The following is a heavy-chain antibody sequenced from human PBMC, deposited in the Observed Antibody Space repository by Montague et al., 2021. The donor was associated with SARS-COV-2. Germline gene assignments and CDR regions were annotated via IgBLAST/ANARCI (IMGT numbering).Heavy chain of an antibody. D-gene: IGHD6-13*01. J-gene: IGHJ6*02. CDR1: GDSVSSHSAT. Sequence: CAISGDSVSSHSATWNWLRQSPSRDLEWLGRTYYRSKWYNDYAVSVKSRITINPDTSKNQFSLQLNSVTPEDTAVYYCASGRMVPYSSSWTTLYYYYGMDVWGQGATVTGSS. V-gene: IGHV6-1*01. CDR2: TYYRSKWYN. CDR3: ASGRMVPYSSSWTTLYYYYGMDV.